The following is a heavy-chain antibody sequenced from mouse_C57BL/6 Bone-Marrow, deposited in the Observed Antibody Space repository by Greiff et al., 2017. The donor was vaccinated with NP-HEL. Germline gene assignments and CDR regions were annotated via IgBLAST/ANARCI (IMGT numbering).Heavy chain of an antibody. CDR3: ARDRVVAKAY. CDR1: GFTFSSYA. D-gene: IGHD1-1*01. V-gene: IGHV5-4*01. CDR2: ISDGGSYT. Sequence: EVKLVESGGGLVKPGGSLKLPCAASGFTFSSYAMSWVRQTPEKRLEWVATISDGGSYTYYPDNVKGRFTISRDNAKNNLYLQMSHLKSEDTAMYYCARDRVVAKAYWGQGTLVTVSA. J-gene: IGHJ3*01.